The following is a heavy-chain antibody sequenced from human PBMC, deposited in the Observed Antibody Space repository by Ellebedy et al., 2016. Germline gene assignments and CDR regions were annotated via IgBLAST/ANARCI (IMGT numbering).Heavy chain of an antibody. CDR1: GGSFSGYY. CDR2: INHSGST. D-gene: IGHD2/OR15-2a*01. CDR3: ARVSSFPQPFLFDY. J-gene: IGHJ4*02. Sequence: GSLRLXXAVYGGSFSGYYWSWIRQPPGKGLEWIGEINHSGSTNYNPSLKSRVTISVDTSKNQFSLKLSSVTAADTAVYYCARVSSFPQPFLFDYWGQGTLVTVST. V-gene: IGHV4-34*01.